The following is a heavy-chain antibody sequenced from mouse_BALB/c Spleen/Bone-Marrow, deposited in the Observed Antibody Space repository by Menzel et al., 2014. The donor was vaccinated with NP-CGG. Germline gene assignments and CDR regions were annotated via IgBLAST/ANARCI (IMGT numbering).Heavy chain of an antibody. Sequence: EVQLVESGPEPVKPGTSVKMSCKASGYTFTSYVIHWVKQESGQGLEWIGYINPFNDGTKYNEKFKDKAALTSDKSSNTAYMELSSLTSEDSAVYYCARTGNYYGSSFDYWGQGTTLTVSS. CDR1: GYTFTSYV. V-gene: IGHV1-14*01. CDR3: ARTGNYYGSSFDY. CDR2: INPFNDGT. J-gene: IGHJ2*01. D-gene: IGHD1-1*01.